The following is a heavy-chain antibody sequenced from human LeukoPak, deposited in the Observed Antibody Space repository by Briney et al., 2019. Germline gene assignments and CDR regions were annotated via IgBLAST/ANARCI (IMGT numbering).Heavy chain of an antibody. V-gene: IGHV3-64*01. Sequence: GGSLRLSCAASGFTFSSYAMHWVRQAPGKGLEYVSAISSNGGSTYYANSVKGRFTISRDNSKNTLYLQMGSLRAEDMAVYYCARAGVGAPGTRWSAFDIWGQGTMVTVSS. CDR1: GFTFSSYA. CDR2: ISSNGGST. CDR3: ARAGVGAPGTRWSAFDI. J-gene: IGHJ3*02. D-gene: IGHD1-26*01.